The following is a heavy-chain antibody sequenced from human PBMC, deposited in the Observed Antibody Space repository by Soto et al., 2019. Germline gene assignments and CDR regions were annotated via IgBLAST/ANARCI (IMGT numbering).Heavy chain of an antibody. V-gene: IGHV3-43*01. CDR1: GFTFDDYT. J-gene: IGHJ4*02. D-gene: IGHD6-19*01. Sequence: GGSLRLSCAASGFTFDDYTMHWVRQAPGKGLEWVSLISWDGGSTYYADSVKGRFTISRDNSKNTLYLQMNSLRAEDTALYFYARDGGWALFDFCGQGSLVTGSS. CDR2: ISWDGGST. CDR3: ARDGGWALFDF.